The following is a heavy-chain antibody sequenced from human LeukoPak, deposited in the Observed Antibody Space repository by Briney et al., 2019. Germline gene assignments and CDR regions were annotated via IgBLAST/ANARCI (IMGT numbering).Heavy chain of an antibody. Sequence: GGSLRLSCAASGFTFSSYSMSWVRQAPGKGLEWVSSISSSSSYIYYADSVKGRFTISRDNAKNSLYLQMNSLRAEDTAVYYCARHYYGSGSYWGYFDYWGQGTLVTVSS. CDR3: ARHYYGSGSYWGYFDY. CDR2: ISSSSSYI. V-gene: IGHV3-21*04. D-gene: IGHD3-10*01. J-gene: IGHJ4*02. CDR1: GFTFSSYS.